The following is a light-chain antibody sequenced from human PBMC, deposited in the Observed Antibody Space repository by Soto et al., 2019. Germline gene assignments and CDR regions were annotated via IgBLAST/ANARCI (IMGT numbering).Light chain of an antibody. CDR1: QGISRY. CDR3: QQYNGYLTWT. CDR2: AAS. V-gene: IGKV1-9*01. Sequence: IQLTQSPSSLSASVGDSVTITCRASQGISRYLAWYQQKPGRAPKLLISAASTLQSGVPSRFSGSGSGTEFTLTISSLQPDDFATYYCQQYNGYLTWTFGQGTKVDVK. J-gene: IGKJ1*01.